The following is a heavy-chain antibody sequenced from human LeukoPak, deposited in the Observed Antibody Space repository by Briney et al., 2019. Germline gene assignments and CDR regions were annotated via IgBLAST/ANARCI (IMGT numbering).Heavy chain of an antibody. CDR3: ARHVLRGNSFHYFDY. D-gene: IGHD4-23*01. Sequence: SETLSLTCAVSRYSISSGYYWGWIRQPPGKGLEWIGSIYHSGSTYYNPSLKSRVTISVDTSKNQFSLKLSSVTAADTAVYYCARHVLRGNSFHYFDYWGQGTLVTVSS. CDR1: RYSISSGYY. J-gene: IGHJ4*02. CDR2: IYHSGST. V-gene: IGHV4-38-2*01.